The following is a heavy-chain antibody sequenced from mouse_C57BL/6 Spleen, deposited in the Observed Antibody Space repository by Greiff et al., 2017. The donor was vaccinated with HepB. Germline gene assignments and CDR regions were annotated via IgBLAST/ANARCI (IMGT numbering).Heavy chain of an antibody. CDR1: GEELRSAG. CDR2: IYPGDGDT. V-gene: IGHV1-82*01. Sequence: GKRQKEGQEREKKGEEGKREGKEEGEELRSAGRSRGKKRTGKGRGWMGRIYPGDGDTNYNGKFKGKATLTADKSSSTAYMQLSSLTSEDSAVYFCARLGLYYSAMDYWGQGTSVTVSS. J-gene: IGHJ4*01. CDR3: ARLGLYYSAMDY. D-gene: IGHD1-1*02.